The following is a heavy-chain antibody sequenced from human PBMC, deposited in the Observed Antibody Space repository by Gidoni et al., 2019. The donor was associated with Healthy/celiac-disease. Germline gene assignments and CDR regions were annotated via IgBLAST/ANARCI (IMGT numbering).Heavy chain of an antibody. CDR2: ISSSSSTI. Sequence: EVQQVESGGGSVQPGGSLRLTCAASGFTFSSYSMNWVRQAPGQGLEWVSFISSSSSTIYYADSVKGRFTISRDNAKNSLYLQMNCLRAEDTAVYYCATQQLGGDYYYGMDVWGKGTTVTVSS. D-gene: IGHD6-13*01. CDR3: ATQQLGGDYYYGMDV. V-gene: IGHV3-48*01. J-gene: IGHJ6*04. CDR1: GFTFSSYS.